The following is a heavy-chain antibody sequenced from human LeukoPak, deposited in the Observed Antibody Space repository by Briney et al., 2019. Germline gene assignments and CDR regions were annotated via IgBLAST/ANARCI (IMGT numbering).Heavy chain of an antibody. J-gene: IGHJ4*02. CDR2: ISWNSGSI. V-gene: IGHV3-9*01. CDR3: AKGRGYSYGATLDY. Sequence: GRSLRLSCAASGFTFDDYAMHWVRQAPGKGLEWVSGISWNSGSIGYADSVKGRFTISRDNAKNSLYLQMNSLRAEDTALYYCAKGRGYSYGATLDYWGQGTLVTVSS. CDR1: GFTFDDYA. D-gene: IGHD5-18*01.